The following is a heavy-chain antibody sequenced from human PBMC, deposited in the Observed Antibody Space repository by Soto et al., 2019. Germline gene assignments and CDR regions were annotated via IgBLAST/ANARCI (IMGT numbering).Heavy chain of an antibody. Sequence: GGSLRLSCSVSGFTFSSYAMHWVRQVPGKGLEYVSSITSNGRSTYYADSVKGRFTISRDNSKNTLYLQMSSLRADDTAVYYCVKGEVVVPAVTLDYWGQGTLVTVSS. CDR1: GFTFSSYA. V-gene: IGHV3-64D*06. CDR2: ITSNGRST. D-gene: IGHD2-2*01. CDR3: VKGEVVVPAVTLDY. J-gene: IGHJ4*02.